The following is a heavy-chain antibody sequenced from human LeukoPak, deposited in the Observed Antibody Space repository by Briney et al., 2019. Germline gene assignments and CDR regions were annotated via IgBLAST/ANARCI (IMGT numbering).Heavy chain of an antibody. CDR2: IHSNGYT. V-gene: IGHV4-4*09. Sequence: SETLSLTCTISGGSISSYYWSWIRQPPGQGLEWIAYIHSNGYTNYNPSLKSRVTISVDTSKNQFSLKVTSVTAADTAMYYCTKREGPMSGSYDYFDPWGQGTLVTVS. J-gene: IGHJ5*02. CDR1: GGSISSYY. CDR3: TKREGPMSGSYDYFDP. D-gene: IGHD1-26*01.